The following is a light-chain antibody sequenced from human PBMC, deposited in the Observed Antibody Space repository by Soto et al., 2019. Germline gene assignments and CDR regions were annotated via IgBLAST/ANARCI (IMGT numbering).Light chain of an antibody. J-gene: IGKJ1*01. V-gene: IGKV3-11*01. CDR1: QSVSTY. Sequence: EIVLTQSPATLSLSPGERATLSCRASQSVSTYLAWYQQKPRQAPRLLIYDASTRATGIPARFSGSGSGTDFTLTISSLEPEDFAVYYCQQRSNWPPTWTFGQGTKVEIK. CDR3: QQRSNWPPTWT. CDR2: DAS.